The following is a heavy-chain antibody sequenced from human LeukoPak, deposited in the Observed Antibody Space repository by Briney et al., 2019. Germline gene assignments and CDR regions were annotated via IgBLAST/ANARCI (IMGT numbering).Heavy chain of an antibody. D-gene: IGHD3-16*01. J-gene: IGHJ4*02. Sequence: PSGTLSLTCAVYGGSFSGYYWSWIRQPPGKGLEWIGEINHSESTNYNPSLKSRVTISVDTSKNQFSLKLSSVTAADTAVYYCAKSLYRGSDYWGQGTLVTVSS. CDR1: GGSFSGYY. V-gene: IGHV4-34*01. CDR2: INHSEST. CDR3: AKSLYRGSDY.